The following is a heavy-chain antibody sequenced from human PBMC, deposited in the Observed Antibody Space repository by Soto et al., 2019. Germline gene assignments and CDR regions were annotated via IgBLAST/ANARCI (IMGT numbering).Heavy chain of an antibody. J-gene: IGHJ5*02. Sequence: ASVKVSCKASGYTFTSYDINWVRQATGQGLEWMGWMNPNSGNTGYAQKFQGRVTMTRNTSISTAYMELSSLRSEDTAVYYCARGPHYDFWSGEQNWFDPWGQGTLVTVSS. CDR3: ARGPHYDFWSGEQNWFDP. CDR1: GYTFTSYD. V-gene: IGHV1-8*01. D-gene: IGHD3-3*01. CDR2: MNPNSGNT.